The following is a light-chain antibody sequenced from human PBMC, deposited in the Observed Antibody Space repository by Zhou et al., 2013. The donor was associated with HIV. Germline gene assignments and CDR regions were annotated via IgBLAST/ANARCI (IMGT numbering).Light chain of an antibody. CDR2: AAS. J-gene: IGKJ2*01. V-gene: IGKV3-20*01. CDR1: QSISDF. Sequence: EIVMTQSPAILSLSPGERATLSCRASQSISDFLAWYQQKPGQAPRLLIYAASTRATGVPDRFSGSGSGTDFTLTISRLEPEDFAVYYCQQYGRSLYTFGLGDQ. CDR3: QQYGRSLYT.